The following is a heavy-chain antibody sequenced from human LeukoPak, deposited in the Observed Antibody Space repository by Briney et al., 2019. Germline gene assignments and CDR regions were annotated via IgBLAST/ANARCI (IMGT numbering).Heavy chain of an antibody. Sequence: PSETLSFTCIVSGGSISSYYWSWIRQPPGKGLEWIGYIYYSGSTNYNPSLKSRLTISVDKSKNQFSLNLSSVTAADTAVYYCARTVSGRPYYFDKWGQGTLVTVSS. CDR3: ARTVSGRPYYFDK. D-gene: IGHD4-11*01. J-gene: IGHJ4*02. CDR2: IYYSGST. CDR1: GGSISSYY. V-gene: IGHV4-59*01.